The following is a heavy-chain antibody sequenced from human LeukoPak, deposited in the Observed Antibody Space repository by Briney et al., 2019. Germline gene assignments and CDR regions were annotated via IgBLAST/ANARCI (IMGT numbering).Heavy chain of an antibody. CDR2: IKQDGSGK. V-gene: IGHV3-7*01. CDR1: GFTFSSYW. J-gene: IGHJ6*02. CDR3: ARSPIVVGSPDYYYGMDV. Sequence: GGSLRPSCAASGFTFSSYWMSWVRQAPGKGLEWVAKIKQDGSGKYYVDSVKGRFTISRDNAKNSLYLQMNSLRAEDTAVYYCARSPIVVGSPDYYYGMDVWGQGTTVTVPS. D-gene: IGHD3-22*01.